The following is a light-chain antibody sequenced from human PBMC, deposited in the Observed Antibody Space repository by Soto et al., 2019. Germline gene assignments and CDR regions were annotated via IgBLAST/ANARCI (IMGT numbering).Light chain of an antibody. CDR2: GAS. J-gene: IGKJ1*01. V-gene: IGKV3-20*01. CDR1: QSVSSNY. Sequence: EIVLTQSPGTLSLSPGERATLSCRASQSVSSNYLAWYQLKPGQAPRLLIYGASSRATGIPDRFSGSGSGTDFTLTISRLEPEDLAVYYCQQYGTEGTFGQGTKVDIK. CDR3: QQYGTEGT.